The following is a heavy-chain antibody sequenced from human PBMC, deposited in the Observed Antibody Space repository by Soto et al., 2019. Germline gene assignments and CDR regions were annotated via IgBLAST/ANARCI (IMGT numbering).Heavy chain of an antibody. Sequence: QVQLVESGGGVVQTGRSLRLSCAVSGFTLSDFGMHWVRQAPGKGLEWVALIWYHGGNEEYADSVKGRFSISRDNSKNTLYLQMDSLRAEDTAVYYCARRGCVKGVCYNSYDMWGQGTMVTVSS. V-gene: IGHV3-33*03. CDR1: GFTLSDFG. D-gene: IGHD2-8*01. CDR2: IWYHGGNE. J-gene: IGHJ3*02. CDR3: ARRGCVKGVCYNSYDM.